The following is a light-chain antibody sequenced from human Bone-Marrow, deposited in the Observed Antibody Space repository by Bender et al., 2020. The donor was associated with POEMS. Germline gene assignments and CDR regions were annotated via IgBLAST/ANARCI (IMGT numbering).Light chain of an antibody. CDR1: SSNIRAGYD. CDR3: CSYAGGYTLGV. Sequence: QSVLTQPPSVSGAPGQRVTISCTGSSSNIRAGYDVHWYQQVPGTAPKVVIYDSTSRPSGVPDRFSGSKSGNTASLTISGLRADDEADYYCCSYAGGYTLGVFGGGTKLTVL. CDR2: DST. J-gene: IGLJ3*02. V-gene: IGLV1-40*01.